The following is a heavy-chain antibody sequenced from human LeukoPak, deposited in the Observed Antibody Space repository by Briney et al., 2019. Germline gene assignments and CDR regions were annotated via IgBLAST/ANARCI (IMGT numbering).Heavy chain of an antibody. CDR1: GFIFSTYG. J-gene: IGHJ4*02. Sequence: GGSLKLSCAASGFIFSTYGMYWVRQAPGKGLEWVAFIRHDGSIKNYADSVKGRSTISRDNSKNTLYLQMNSLRAEDTAVYYCAKDSLADIDYWGQGTLVTVSS. CDR3: AKDSLADIDY. D-gene: IGHD3-16*01. V-gene: IGHV3-30*02. CDR2: IRHDGSIK.